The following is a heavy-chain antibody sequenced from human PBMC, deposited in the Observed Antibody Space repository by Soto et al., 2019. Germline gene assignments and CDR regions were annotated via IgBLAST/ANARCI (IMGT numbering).Heavy chain of an antibody. D-gene: IGHD6-13*01. CDR2: IYWDNAK. V-gene: IGHV2-5*02. CDR3: AHLQLIPFFSEY. CDR1: GFSLSTSGVG. Sequence: QITLKESGPTLVKPTQTLTLTCTFSGFSLSTSGVGVAWVRQPPGKALEWLALIYWDNAKHYSPSLKSRLTVTNYTSIKQVVLTMKNMDSVDTAKYYCAHLQLIPFFSEYLSQGTLVTLSS. J-gene: IGHJ4*02.